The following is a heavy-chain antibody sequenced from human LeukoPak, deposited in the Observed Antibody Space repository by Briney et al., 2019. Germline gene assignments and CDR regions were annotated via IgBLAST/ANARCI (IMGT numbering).Heavy chain of an antibody. Sequence: GGSLRLSCAASGFTFSDYAMSWVRQAPGKGLEWVSGISGSGGSTYYADSVKGRFTISRDNSKNTLYLQMNSLRAEDTAVYYCAKEGYCSGGSCYVFDYWGQGTLVTVSS. CDR1: GFTFSDYA. V-gene: IGHV3-23*01. J-gene: IGHJ4*02. D-gene: IGHD2-15*01. CDR2: ISGSGGST. CDR3: AKEGYCSGGSCYVFDY.